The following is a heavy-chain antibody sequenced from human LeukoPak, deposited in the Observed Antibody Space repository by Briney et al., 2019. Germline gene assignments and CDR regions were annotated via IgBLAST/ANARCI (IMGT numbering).Heavy chain of an antibody. V-gene: IGHV3-23*01. CDR2: IIGNGGGT. CDR1: GFTFSSYA. CDR3: AKTIQWPYYLDY. J-gene: IGHJ4*02. D-gene: IGHD6-19*01. Sequence: PGGSLRLSCAASGFTFSSYAMSWVRQAPGKGLEWVSAIIGNGGGTYYADSVKGRFTVSRDNSKNTLYLQINSLRAEDTAVYYCAKTIQWPYYLDYWGQGTLVIVSS.